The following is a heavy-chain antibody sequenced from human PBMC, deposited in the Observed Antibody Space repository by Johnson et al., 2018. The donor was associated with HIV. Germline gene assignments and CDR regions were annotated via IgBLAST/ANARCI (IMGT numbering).Heavy chain of an antibody. CDR2: ISYDGSNK. V-gene: IGHV3-30*03. CDR1: GFTFSDYY. J-gene: IGHJ3*02. CDR3: ARDKYPPTAAAGTDAFDS. Sequence: QVQLVESGGGLVKPGGSLRLSCAASGFTFSDYYMSWIRQAPGKGLEWVAVISYDGSNKYYADSVKGRFTISRDNYKNTLYLQMNSLRAEDTAGYYCARDKYPPTAAAGTDAFDSWGQWTMVTVSS. D-gene: IGHD6-13*01.